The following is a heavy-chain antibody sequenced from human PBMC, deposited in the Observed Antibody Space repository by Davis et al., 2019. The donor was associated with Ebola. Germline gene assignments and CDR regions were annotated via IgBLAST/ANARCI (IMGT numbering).Heavy chain of an antibody. CDR2: ISSSSSTI. CDR1: GFTFSSYS. J-gene: IGHJ6*02. Sequence: GGSLRLSCAASGFTFSSYSMNWVRQAPGKGLEWVSYISSSSSTIYYAGSVKGRFTIPRDNAKNSLYLQMNSLRDEDTAVYYCARDRTYYYYYGMDVWGQGTTVTVSS. V-gene: IGHV3-48*02. CDR3: ARDRTYYYYYGMDV.